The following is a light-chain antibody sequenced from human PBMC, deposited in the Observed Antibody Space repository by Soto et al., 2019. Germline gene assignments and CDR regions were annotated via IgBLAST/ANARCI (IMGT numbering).Light chain of an antibody. CDR2: GAS. V-gene: IGKV3-15*01. Sequence: EIVMTQSPATLSVSPGERATISCRASQSVSSNLAWYQQKPGQAPRLLIYGASTRATGIPARFSGSGSGTEFTLTISSLQSEDFAFYYCQQYNNWPHSYTFGQGTKLEIK. J-gene: IGKJ2*01. CDR3: QQYNNWPHSYT. CDR1: QSVSSN.